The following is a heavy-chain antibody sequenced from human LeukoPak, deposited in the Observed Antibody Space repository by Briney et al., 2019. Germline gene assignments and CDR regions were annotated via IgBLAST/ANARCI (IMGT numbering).Heavy chain of an antibody. CDR1: GGTFSSYA. V-gene: IGHV1-69*05. Sequence: GASVKVSCKASGGTFSSYALSWVRQAPGQGLEWMGGIIPIFGTANYAQKFQGRVTITTDESTSTAYMELSSLRSEDTAVYYCAREDSNYDWFDPWGQGTLVTVSS. J-gene: IGHJ5*02. CDR3: AREDSNYDWFDP. CDR2: IIPIFGTA. D-gene: IGHD4-11*01.